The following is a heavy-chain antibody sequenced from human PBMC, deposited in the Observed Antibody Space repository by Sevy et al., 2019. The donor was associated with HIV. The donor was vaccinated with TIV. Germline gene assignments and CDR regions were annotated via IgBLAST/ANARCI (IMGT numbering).Heavy chain of an antibody. CDR1: GFTFSRFG. CDR3: AKTGTTQLDY. CDR2: IRYDGGNK. D-gene: IGHD1-7*01. V-gene: IGHV3-30*02. Sequence: GGSLRLSCAASGFTFSRFGMHWVRQAPGKGLEWVAFIRYDGGNKYYVESVKGRFTISRDNSENTLYLQMDALRAEDTAVYYCAKTGTTQLDYWGQGTLVTV. J-gene: IGHJ4*02.